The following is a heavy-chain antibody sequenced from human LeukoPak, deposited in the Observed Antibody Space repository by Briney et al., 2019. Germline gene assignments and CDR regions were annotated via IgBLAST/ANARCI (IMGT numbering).Heavy chain of an antibody. CDR2: IRRSSSTI. V-gene: IGHV3-48*02. Sequence: GRCLRLACAAAGFTFSSYSMSSVRQAAGKWLGWVSYIRRSSSTIYYAASVKGRFPISRDNAKNSMYLQMNSLRDEDTAVYYCAREAYSSGWYNWFDPWGQGTLVTVSS. CDR3: AREAYSSGWYNWFDP. CDR1: GFTFSSYS. D-gene: IGHD6-19*01. J-gene: IGHJ5*02.